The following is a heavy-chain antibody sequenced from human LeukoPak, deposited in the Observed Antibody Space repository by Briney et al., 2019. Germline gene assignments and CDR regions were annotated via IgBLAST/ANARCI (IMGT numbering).Heavy chain of an antibody. D-gene: IGHD1-26*01. CDR3: ARTGTSGSYSHFDY. V-gene: IGHV3-20*01. J-gene: IGHJ4*02. Sequence: GWSLRLSCAASGFTFSSYGMHWVRQAPGKGLEWVSGISWNGGSTGYGDSVKGRFTISRDNAKKSLYLQMNSLRAEDTALYHCARTGTSGSYSHFDYWGQGILVTVSS. CDR1: GFTFSSYG. CDR2: ISWNGGST.